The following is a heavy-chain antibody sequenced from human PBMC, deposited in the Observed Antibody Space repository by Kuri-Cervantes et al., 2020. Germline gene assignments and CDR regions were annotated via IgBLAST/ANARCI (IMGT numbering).Heavy chain of an antibody. CDR2: INHSRST. V-gene: IGHV4-34*01. CDR1: GGSFSGYY. CDR3: ARRNPPDCSSTSCRLNWFDP. D-gene: IGHD2-2*01. Sequence: SQTLSLTCAVYGGSFSGYYWSWIRQPPGKGLEWIGEINHSRSTNYNPSLKSRVTISVDTSKNQFSLKLSSVTAADTAVYYCARRNPPDCSSTSCRLNWFDPWGQGTLVTVSS. J-gene: IGHJ5*02.